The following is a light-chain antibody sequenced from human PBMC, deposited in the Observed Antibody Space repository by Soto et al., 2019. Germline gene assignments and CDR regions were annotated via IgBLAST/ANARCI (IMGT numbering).Light chain of an antibody. Sequence: DIQMTQSPSSLSASVGDRVTITCRASQSIVTYLNWYLQKPGKAPNLLIYAASNLQSGVPSRFSGSGSGTDFTLTISSLQPEDFATYFCQQSYSTPPWTFGQGTKVDIK. J-gene: IGKJ1*01. CDR1: QSIVTY. CDR2: AAS. V-gene: IGKV1-39*01. CDR3: QQSYSTPPWT.